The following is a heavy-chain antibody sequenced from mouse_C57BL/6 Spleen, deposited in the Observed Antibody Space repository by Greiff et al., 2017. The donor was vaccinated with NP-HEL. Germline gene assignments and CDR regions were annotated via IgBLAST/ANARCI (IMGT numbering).Heavy chain of an antibody. D-gene: IGHD3-2*02. CDR2: INPNNGGT. V-gene: IGHV1-18*01. CDR3: ARRETAQDPFAY. Sequence: EVQLQQPGPELVKPGASVKIPCKASGYTFTDYNMAWVKQSHGQSLEWIGDINPNNGGTIYNQKFKGKATLTVDKSSSTAYMELRSLTSEDTAVYYGARRETAQDPFAYWGQGTLVTVSA. CDR1: GYTFTDYN. J-gene: IGHJ3*01.